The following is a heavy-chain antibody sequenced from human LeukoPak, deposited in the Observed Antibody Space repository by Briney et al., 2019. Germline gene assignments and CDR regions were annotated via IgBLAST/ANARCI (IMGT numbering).Heavy chain of an antibody. Sequence: GASVKVSCKASGYTFTSYDINWVRQATGQGLEWMRWMNPNSGNTGYAQKFQGRVTITRNTSISTAYMELSSLRSEDTAVYYCARSGNDILTGYYTPPGNYYYMDVWGKGTTVTISS. D-gene: IGHD3-9*01. J-gene: IGHJ6*03. CDR2: MNPNSGNT. V-gene: IGHV1-8*03. CDR1: GYTFTSYD. CDR3: ARSGNDILTGYYTPPGNYYYMDV.